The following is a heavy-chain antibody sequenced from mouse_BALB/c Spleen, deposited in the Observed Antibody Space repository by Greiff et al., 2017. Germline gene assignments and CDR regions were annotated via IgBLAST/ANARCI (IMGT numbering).Heavy chain of an antibody. Sequence: VQLQQSGAELVKPGASVKLSCTASGFNIKDTYMHWVKQRPEQGLEWIGRIDPANGNTKYDPKFQGKATITADTSSNTAYLQLSSLTSEDTAVYYCATYYRFAYWGQEGLVTVSA. CDR1: GFNIKDTY. CDR3: ATYYRFAY. J-gene: IGHJ3*01. D-gene: IGHD2-12*01. CDR2: IDPANGNT. V-gene: IGHV14-3*02.